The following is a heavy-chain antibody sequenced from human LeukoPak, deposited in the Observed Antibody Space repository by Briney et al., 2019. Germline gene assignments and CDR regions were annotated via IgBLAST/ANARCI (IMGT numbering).Heavy chain of an antibody. J-gene: IGHJ4*02. CDR2: INHSGST. V-gene: IGHV4-34*01. D-gene: IGHD3-22*01. CDR3: ARATIIRGIVVVITAILDY. Sequence: PSETLSLTCAVYGGSFSGYYWSWIRQPPGKGLEWIGEINHSGSTNYNPSLKSRVTISVDTSKNQFSLKLSSVTAADTAVYYCARATIIRGIVVVITAILDYWGREPWSPSPQ. CDR1: GGSFSGYY.